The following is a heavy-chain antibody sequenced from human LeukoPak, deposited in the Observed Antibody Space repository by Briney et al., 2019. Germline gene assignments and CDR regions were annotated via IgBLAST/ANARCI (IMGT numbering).Heavy chain of an antibody. CDR3: ARDGSYHDAFDI. CDR2: INPSGGST. CDR1: GYTFTSYY. J-gene: IGHJ3*02. V-gene: IGHV1-46*01. Sequence: ASVQVSCKASGYTFTSYYMHWVRQAPGQGLEWMGIINPSGGSTSYAQKFQGRVTMTRDMSTSTVYMELSSLRSEDTAVYYCARDGSYHDAFDIWGQGTMVTVSS. D-gene: IGHD3-10*01.